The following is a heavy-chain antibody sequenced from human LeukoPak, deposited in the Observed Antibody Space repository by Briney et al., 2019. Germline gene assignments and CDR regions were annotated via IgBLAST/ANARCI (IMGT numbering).Heavy chain of an antibody. Sequence: ASVKVSCKASGYTFTSYGISWVRQAPGQGLEWMGWISAYNGNTNYAQKLQGRVTMTTDTSTSTAYMELRSLRTEDTALYYCAKDGLYGSGGKYYCYYMDVWGKGTTVTVSS. D-gene: IGHD3-10*01. CDR2: ISAYNGNT. V-gene: IGHV1-18*01. J-gene: IGHJ6*03. CDR3: AKDGLYGSGGKYYCYYMDV. CDR1: GYTFTSYG.